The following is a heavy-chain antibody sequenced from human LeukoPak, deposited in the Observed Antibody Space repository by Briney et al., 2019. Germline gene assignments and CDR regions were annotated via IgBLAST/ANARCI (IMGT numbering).Heavy chain of an antibody. V-gene: IGHV3-30*02. J-gene: IGHJ3*02. CDR1: GFTFSSYG. D-gene: IGHD6-13*01. CDR2: IRYDGSNK. Sequence: GGSLRLSCAASGFTFSSYGMHWVRQAPGKGLEWVAFIRYDGSNKYYADSVKGRFTISRDNSKNTLYLQMNSLRAEDTAVYYCAKGREQQLVHLDIWGQGTMVTVSS. CDR3: AKGREQQLVHLDI.